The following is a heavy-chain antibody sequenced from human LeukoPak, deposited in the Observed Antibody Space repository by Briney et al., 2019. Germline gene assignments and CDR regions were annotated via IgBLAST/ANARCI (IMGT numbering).Heavy chain of an antibody. CDR3: ARNGRILGAFDI. CDR1: GGSISSSSYY. D-gene: IGHD2-15*01. V-gene: IGHV4-39*07. CDR2: IYYSGST. Sequence: SETLSLTCTVSGGSISSSSYYWGWIRQPPGKGLEWIGSIYYSGSTYYNPSLKSRVTISVDTSKNQFSLKLSSVTAADTAVYYCARNGRILGAFDIWGQGTMVTVSS. J-gene: IGHJ3*02.